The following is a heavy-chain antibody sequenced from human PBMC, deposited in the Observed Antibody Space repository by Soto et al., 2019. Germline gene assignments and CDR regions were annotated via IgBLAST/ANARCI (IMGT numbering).Heavy chain of an antibody. Sequence: QVQLVQSGAEVKKPGSSVKVSCKASGGTFSSYAISWVRQAPGQGLEWMGGIIPIFGTANYAQKFQGRVTITADETTSTAYMELSSLSSEDTAVYYCARDIAATGMADWFDPWGQGTLVTVSS. CDR3: ARDIAATGMADWFDP. CDR2: IIPIFGTA. V-gene: IGHV1-69*12. D-gene: IGHD2-15*01. J-gene: IGHJ5*02. CDR1: GGTFSSYA.